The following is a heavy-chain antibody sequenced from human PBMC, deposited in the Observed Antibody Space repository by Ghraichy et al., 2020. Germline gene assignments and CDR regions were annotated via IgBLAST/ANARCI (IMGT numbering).Heavy chain of an antibody. V-gene: IGHV3-74*01. Sequence: GGSLRLSCAASGFTFSRYWMHWVRQAPGKGLVWVSRINSDGSSTSYADSVKGRFTISRDNAKNTLYLQMNSLRDEDTDVYYCARGTGVEGTVVVLFDYWGQGTLVTVSS. CDR3: ARGTGVEGTVVVLFDY. CDR2: INSDGSST. J-gene: IGHJ4*02. D-gene: IGHD1-26*01. CDR1: GFTFSRYW.